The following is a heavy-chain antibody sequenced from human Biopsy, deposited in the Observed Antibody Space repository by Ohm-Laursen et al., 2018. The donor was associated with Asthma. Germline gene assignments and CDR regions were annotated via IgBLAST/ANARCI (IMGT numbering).Heavy chain of an antibody. CDR3: AKERYYDFWSGHPI. V-gene: IGHV1-3*01. D-gene: IGHD3-3*01. CDR1: GYTFISYA. Sequence: SSVKVSCKASGYTFISYAIHWVRQAPGQRLEWMGWINAGNGNTKYSQKFQGRVTITRDTSASTAYMLLSSLRSEDTAVYYCAKERYYDFWSGHPIWGQGTRVTVSS. J-gene: IGHJ3*02. CDR2: INAGNGNT.